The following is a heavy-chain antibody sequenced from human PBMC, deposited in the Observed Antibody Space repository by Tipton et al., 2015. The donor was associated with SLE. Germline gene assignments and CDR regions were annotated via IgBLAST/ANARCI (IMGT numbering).Heavy chain of an antibody. V-gene: IGHV4-34*01. J-gene: IGHJ4*02. D-gene: IGHD6-13*01. CDR1: GGSFSGYF. CDR3: ARDGIAAN. CDR2: IYYSGST. Sequence: TLSLTCAVYGGSFSGYFWSWIRQPPGKGLEWIGSIYYSGSTYYNPSLKSRVTISVDTSKNQFSLKLSSVTAADTAVYYCARDGIAANWGQGTLVTVSS.